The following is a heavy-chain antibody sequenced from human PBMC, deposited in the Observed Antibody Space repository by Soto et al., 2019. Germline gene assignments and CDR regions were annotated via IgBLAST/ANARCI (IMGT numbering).Heavy chain of an antibody. CDR2: IRSKANSYAT. D-gene: IGHD1-26*01. V-gene: IGHV3-73*01. CDR1: GFTFSGSA. CDR3: TRPRGADWFDP. J-gene: IGHJ5*02. Sequence: LRLSCAASGFTFSGSAMHWVRQASGKGLEWVGRIRSKANSYATAYAASVKGRFAISRDDSKNTAYLQMNSLKTEDTAVYYCTRPRGADWFDPWGQGTLVTVSS.